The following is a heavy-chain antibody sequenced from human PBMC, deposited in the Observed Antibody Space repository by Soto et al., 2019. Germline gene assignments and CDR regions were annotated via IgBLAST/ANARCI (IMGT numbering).Heavy chain of an antibody. CDR2: IYASGNT. J-gene: IGHJ4*02. V-gene: IGHV4-4*07. D-gene: IGHD6-13*01. CDR3: ARESRSAAGTVEY. CDR1: GASISNYY. Sequence: QVQLQESGPGLVKPSETLSLTCTVSGASISNYYWSWIRQPAGKGLEWIGRIYASGNTNYNPSLKSRVTMSADTSKNQFSLNLNSVTAADTAVYYCARESRSAAGTVEYWGQGTLVTVSS.